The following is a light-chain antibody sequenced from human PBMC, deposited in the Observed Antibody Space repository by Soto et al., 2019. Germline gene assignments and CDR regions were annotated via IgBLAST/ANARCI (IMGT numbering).Light chain of an antibody. CDR3: QQSSTYPIT. V-gene: IGKV1-5*03. CDR2: KAS. J-gene: IGKJ5*01. Sequence: DIQLTQSPSTLSASVGDRVTITCRASQTINSWLAWYQQKPGQAPKVLIYKASSIESGVPSRFSGSGSGTEFTLTISSLQPDDVETYYCQQSSTYPITFGQGTRLEI. CDR1: QTINSW.